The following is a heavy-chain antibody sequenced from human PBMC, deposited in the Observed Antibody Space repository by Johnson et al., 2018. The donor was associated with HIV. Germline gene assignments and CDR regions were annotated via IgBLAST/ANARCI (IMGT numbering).Heavy chain of an antibody. Sequence: QVQLVESGGGLVQPGGSLRLSCAASGFTFSSYAMHWVRQAPGKGLEWVAVMSYDGSNKYYVDSVKGRFTISRDNARNSLYLQMNSLRVEDTAVYYCVRDVGPLDIWGQGTLVTVS. CDR2: MSYDGSNK. J-gene: IGHJ3*02. CDR1: GFTFSSYA. V-gene: IGHV3-30*03. CDR3: VRDVGPLDI.